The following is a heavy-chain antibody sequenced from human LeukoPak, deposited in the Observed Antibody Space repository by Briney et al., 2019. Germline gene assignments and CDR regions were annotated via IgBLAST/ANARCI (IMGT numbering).Heavy chain of an antibody. V-gene: IGHV1-69*13. Sequence: PVKVSCKASGGTFSSYAISWVRQAPGQGLEWMGGIIPIFGTANYAQKFQGRVTITADESTSTAYMELSSLRSEDTAVYYCARDTHYYDSSGRDCWGQGTLVTVSS. D-gene: IGHD3-22*01. CDR1: GGTFSSYA. CDR2: IIPIFGTA. J-gene: IGHJ4*02. CDR3: ARDTHYYDSSGRDC.